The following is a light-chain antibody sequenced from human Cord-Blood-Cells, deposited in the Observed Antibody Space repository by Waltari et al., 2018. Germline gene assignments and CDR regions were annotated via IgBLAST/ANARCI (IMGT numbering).Light chain of an antibody. V-gene: IGLV2-23*01. J-gene: IGLJ1*01. CDR3: CSYAGSSTYV. CDR2: EGS. CDR1: SSAVGSYNL. Sequence: SALTQPAPVSAPPGQSITISCTGTSSAVGSYNLVSWYQQHPGKAPKLMIYEGSKRPSGVSNRFSGSKSGNTASLTISGLQAEDEADYYCCSYAGSSTYVFGTGTKVTVL.